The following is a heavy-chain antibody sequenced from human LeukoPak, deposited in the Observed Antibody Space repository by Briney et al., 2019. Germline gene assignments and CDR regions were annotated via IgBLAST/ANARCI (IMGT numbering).Heavy chain of an antibody. J-gene: IGHJ4*02. CDR2: TYYRSKWYN. D-gene: IGHD1-26*01. CDR3: ALSRVGGGYYFDY. CDR1: GDTVSNNSAA. Sequence: SQTLSLTCAISGDTVSNNSAAWNWIRQSPSRGLEWLGRTYYRSKWYNEYAVSVKSRVTINPDTSKNQFSLHLNSVTPKDTAVYYCALSRVGGGYYFDYWGQGTLVTVSS. V-gene: IGHV6-1*01.